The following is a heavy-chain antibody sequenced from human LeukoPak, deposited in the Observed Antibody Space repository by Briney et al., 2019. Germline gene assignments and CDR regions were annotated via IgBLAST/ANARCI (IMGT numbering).Heavy chain of an antibody. CDR3: ARQIPRKYYYGSGSIYYFDY. CDR2: IYLGDSDT. V-gene: IGHV5-51*01. D-gene: IGHD3-10*01. J-gene: IGHJ4*02. CDR1: GYSFTSYW. Sequence: GESLKISCKGSGYSFTSYWIGRVRQMPGKGLEWMGIIYLGDSDTRYSPSFQGQVTTSADKSISTAYLQWSSLKASDTAMYYCARQIPRKYYYGSGSIYYFDYWGQGTLVTVSS.